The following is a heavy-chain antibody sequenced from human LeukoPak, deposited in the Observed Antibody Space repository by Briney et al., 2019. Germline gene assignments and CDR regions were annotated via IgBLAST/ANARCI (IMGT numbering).Heavy chain of an antibody. J-gene: IGHJ5*02. CDR1: GFTFSSYA. V-gene: IGHV3-23*01. CDR3: AKDFTMVRGVDWFDP. Sequence: PGGSLRLSCAASGFTFSSYAMSWVRQAPGKGLEWVSAISGSGGSTYYADSVKGRFTISRDNSKNTLYLQMNSLRAEDTAVYYCAKDFTMVRGVDWFDPWGQGTLVTVSS. D-gene: IGHD3-10*01. CDR2: ISGSGGST.